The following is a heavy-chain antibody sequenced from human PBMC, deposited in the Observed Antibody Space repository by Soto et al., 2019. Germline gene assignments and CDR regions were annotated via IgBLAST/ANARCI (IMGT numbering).Heavy chain of an antibody. V-gene: IGHV3-23*01. CDR1: GFAFGTFS. J-gene: IGHJ3*01. CDR3: AKSWGDTWEQSAFNL. CDR2: ISGTGYST. D-gene: IGHD3-16*01. Sequence: EVRLSESGGGLVQPGESLRLSCAASGFAFGTFSMSWVRQTPGKGLEWVAGISGTGYSTYHADSVEGRFTISRDNSKNTLYLQTHNLRVDDTAVYYCAKSWGDTWEQSAFNLWGQGTMVTVSS.